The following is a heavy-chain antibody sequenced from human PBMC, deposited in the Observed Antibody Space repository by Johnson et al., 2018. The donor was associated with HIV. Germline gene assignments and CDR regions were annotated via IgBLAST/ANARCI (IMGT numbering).Heavy chain of an antibody. D-gene: IGHD6-6*01. CDR2: ISYDGSNK. J-gene: IGHJ3*02. Sequence: QEQLVESGGGVVQPGRSLRLSCAASGFTFSSYAMHWVRQAPGKGLEWVAVISYDGSNKYYADSVKGRFTISRDNSKNTLYLQMNSLRAEDTAVYYCATLSLIAAPDPFDIWGQGIMVTVSS. V-gene: IGHV3-30*04. CDR1: GFTFSSYA. CDR3: ATLSLIAAPDPFDI.